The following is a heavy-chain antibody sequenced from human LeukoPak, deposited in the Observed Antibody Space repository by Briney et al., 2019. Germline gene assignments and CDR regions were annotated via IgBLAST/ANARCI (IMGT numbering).Heavy chain of an antibody. V-gene: IGHV3-13*01. J-gene: IGHJ4*02. CDR1: GFDFSRSD. CDR2: IGTAYDT. D-gene: IGHD5-18*01. CDR3: AKWDTAMAI. Sequence: GGSLRLSCAASGFDFSRSDMHWVRQVTGKGLEWVSGIGTAYDTFYPDSVKGRFTISRDNSRSTLYLQMNSLRAEDTAIYYCAKWDTAMAIWGQGTLVIVSS.